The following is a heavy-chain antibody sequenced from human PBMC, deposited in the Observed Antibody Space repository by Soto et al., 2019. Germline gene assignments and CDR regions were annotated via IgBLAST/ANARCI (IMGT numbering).Heavy chain of an antibody. CDR2: INHSGST. J-gene: IGHJ6*02. CDR1: GGSFSGYY. V-gene: IGHV4-34*01. Sequence: QLQLQQWGAGLLKPSETLSLTCAVYGGSFSGYYWSWIRQPPGKGLEWIGEINHSGSTNYNPSLKSRVTISVDTSKNQFSLKLSSVTAADTAVYYCAFRSSWKEYYYGMDVWGQGTTVTVSS. D-gene: IGHD6-13*01. CDR3: AFRSSWKEYYYGMDV.